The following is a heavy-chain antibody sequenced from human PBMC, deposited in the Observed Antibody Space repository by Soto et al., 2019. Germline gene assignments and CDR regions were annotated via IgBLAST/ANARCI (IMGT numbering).Heavy chain of an antibody. J-gene: IGHJ6*02. CDR1: GYTFTNSG. D-gene: IGHD3-22*01. Sequence: ASVKVSCKASGYTFTNSGISWVRQAPGQGLEWMGWIGAYNGHTKYAQKLQGRVTMTTDTSTSTAYMELRSLKSDDTAVYYCAREDYYDSSGYLPVRYYFGMDVWGQGTTVIVSS. CDR3: AREDYYDSSGYLPVRYYFGMDV. V-gene: IGHV1-18*01. CDR2: IGAYNGHT.